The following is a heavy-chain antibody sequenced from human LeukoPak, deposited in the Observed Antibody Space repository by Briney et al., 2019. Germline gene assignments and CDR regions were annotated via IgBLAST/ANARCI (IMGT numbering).Heavy chain of an antibody. CDR2: IYTSGST. CDR3: ARGGGCSSTSCYEFDY. J-gene: IGHJ4*02. D-gene: IGHD2-2*01. Sequence: SETLSLTCTVSGGSISSYYWSWIPQPAGKGLEWIGRIYTSGSTNYNPSLKSRVTISVDKSKNQFSLKLNSLTAADTAVYYCARGGGCSSTSCYEFDYWGQGSLVTVSS. CDR1: GGSISSYY. V-gene: IGHV4-4*07.